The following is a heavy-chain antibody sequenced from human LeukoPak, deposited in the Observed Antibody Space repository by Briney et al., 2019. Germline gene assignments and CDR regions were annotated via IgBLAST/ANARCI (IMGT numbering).Heavy chain of an antibody. D-gene: IGHD7-27*01. CDR1: GGSISSYY. Sequence: PSETLSLTCTVSGGSISSYYWNWIRQPPGKGLEWIGYIYYSGSTNYNPSLKSRVTISVDTSKNQFSLKLSSVTAADTAVYYCASTELGRWFDPWGQGTLVTVSS. V-gene: IGHV4-59*01. CDR3: ASTELGRWFDP. J-gene: IGHJ5*02. CDR2: IYYSGST.